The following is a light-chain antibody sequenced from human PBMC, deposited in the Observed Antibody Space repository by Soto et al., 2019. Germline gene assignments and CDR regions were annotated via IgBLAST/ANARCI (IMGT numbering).Light chain of an antibody. CDR1: SSDVGAYNY. Sequence: QSALTQPPSVSGSPRQSVSISCTGSSSDVGAYNYVSWYQQHPGEAPKLMIYDVSRRPSGVPDRFSGSKSGNTASLTISGLQAEDEADYYCCSLAGSYTVRFGGGTQLTVL. V-gene: IGLV2-11*01. J-gene: IGLJ2*01. CDR3: CSLAGSYTVR. CDR2: DVS.